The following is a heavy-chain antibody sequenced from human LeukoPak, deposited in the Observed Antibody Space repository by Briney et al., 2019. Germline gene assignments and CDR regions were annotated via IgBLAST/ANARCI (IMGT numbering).Heavy chain of an antibody. V-gene: IGHV1-69*04. Sequence: SVKVSCKASGGTFSSYAISWVRQAPGQGLEWMGRIIPILGIANHAQKFQGRVTITADKSTSTAYMELSSLRSEDTAVYYCARDGMRYFDWLLPYGIRYYFDYWGQGTLVTVSS. J-gene: IGHJ4*02. CDR2: IIPILGIA. D-gene: IGHD3-9*01. CDR3: ARDGMRYFDWLLPYGIRYYFDY. CDR1: GGTFSSYA.